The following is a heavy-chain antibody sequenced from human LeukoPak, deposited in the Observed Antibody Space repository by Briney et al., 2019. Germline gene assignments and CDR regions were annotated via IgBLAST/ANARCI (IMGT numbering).Heavy chain of an antibody. CDR1: GFTFSSYA. V-gene: IGHV3-23*01. D-gene: IGHD4-17*01. CDR2: ITSSDRT. J-gene: IGHJ4*02. CDR3: AKGDYGDCY. Sequence: GGSPRLSCAASGFTFSSYAVAWVRQAPGKGLEWVSSITSSDRTYYADSVKGRFTISRDNSKNTLYMEMTSLRAEDTAVYYCAKGDYGDCYSGQGNLVTVSS.